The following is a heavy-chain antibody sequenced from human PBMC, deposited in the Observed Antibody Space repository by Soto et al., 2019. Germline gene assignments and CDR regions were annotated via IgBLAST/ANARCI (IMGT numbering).Heavy chain of an antibody. V-gene: IGHV4-4*02. CDR3: ARVSVAGTRFDY. J-gene: IGHJ4*02. CDR2: IYHSGST. Sequence: QVQLQESGPGLVKPSGTLSLTCAVSGGSISSSNWWSWVRQPPGKGLEWIGEIYHSGSTNYNPSLASQVTISVYESKNQFSLKVSSVTAADTAVYYCARVSVAGTRFDYWGQGTLVTVSS. D-gene: IGHD6-19*01. CDR1: GGSISSSNW.